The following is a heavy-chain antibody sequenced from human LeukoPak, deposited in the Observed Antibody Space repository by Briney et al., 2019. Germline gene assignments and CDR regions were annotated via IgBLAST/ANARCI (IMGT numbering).Heavy chain of an antibody. V-gene: IGHV4-59*12. CDR1: GGSISSYY. D-gene: IGHD3-9*01. CDR3: ARLREVAILDY. CDR2: IYYSGST. Sequence: PSETLSLTCTVSGGSISSYYWSWIRQPPGKGLEWIGYIYYSGSTYYNPSLKSRVTISVDTSKNQFSLKLSSVTAADTAVYYCARLREVAILDYWGQGTLVTVSS. J-gene: IGHJ4*02.